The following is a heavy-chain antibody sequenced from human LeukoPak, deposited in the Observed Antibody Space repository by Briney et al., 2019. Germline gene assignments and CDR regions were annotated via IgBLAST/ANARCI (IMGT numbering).Heavy chain of an antibody. V-gene: IGHV4-59*01. Sequence: PSETLSLTCTVSGGSISGYYWNWIRQPPGKGLEWIGYIHYSGTTNYNPSLKSRVTIPVDTSKNQLSLKLSSVTAADTAVYFCAKRGRSSWYFDYWGQGTQVTVSS. CDR2: IHYSGTT. D-gene: IGHD6-13*01. J-gene: IGHJ4*02. CDR1: GGSISGYY. CDR3: AKRGRSSWYFDY.